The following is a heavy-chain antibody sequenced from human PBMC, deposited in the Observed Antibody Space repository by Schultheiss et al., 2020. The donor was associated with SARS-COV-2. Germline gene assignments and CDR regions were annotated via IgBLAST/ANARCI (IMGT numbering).Heavy chain of an antibody. CDR1: GFTFSSYG. D-gene: IGHD4-17*01. Sequence: GGSLRLSCAASGFTFSSYGMHWVRQAPGKGLEWVAVISYDGSNKYYADSVKGRFTISRDNAKNSLYLQMTSLRAEDTAVYYCARSAVTTESVSDYWGQGTVVTVSS. V-gene: IGHV3-30*12. CDR2: ISYDGSNK. CDR3: ARSAVTTESVSDY. J-gene: IGHJ4*02.